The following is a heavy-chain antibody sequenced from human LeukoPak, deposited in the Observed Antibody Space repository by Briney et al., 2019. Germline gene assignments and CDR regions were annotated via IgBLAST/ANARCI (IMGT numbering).Heavy chain of an antibody. CDR3: ARPYDSSGYHNYYFDN. J-gene: IGHJ4*02. CDR2: ISAYNRST. D-gene: IGHD3-22*01. CDR1: GYSFITYG. Sequence: GASVKVSCKASGYSFITYGISWVRQAPGQGLEWMGWISAYNRSTDYAQNLQGRVTMTTDTSTSTAYLEMRSLRSDDTAVYYCARPYDSSGYHNYYFDNWGQGTLVTVSS. V-gene: IGHV1-18*01.